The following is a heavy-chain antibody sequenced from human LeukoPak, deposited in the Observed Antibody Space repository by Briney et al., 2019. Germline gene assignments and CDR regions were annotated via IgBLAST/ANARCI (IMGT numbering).Heavy chain of an antibody. CDR1: GYTFTGYY. D-gene: IGHD3-10*01. CDR3: AREDYGSGSYRI. V-gene: IGHV1-2*02. CDR2: INPNSGGT. Sequence: VASVKVSCKASGYTFTGYYMHWVRQAPGQALEWMGWINPNSGGTNYAQKFQGRVTMTRDTSISTAYMELSRLRSDDTAVYYCAREDYGSGSYRIWGQGTLVTVSS. J-gene: IGHJ4*02.